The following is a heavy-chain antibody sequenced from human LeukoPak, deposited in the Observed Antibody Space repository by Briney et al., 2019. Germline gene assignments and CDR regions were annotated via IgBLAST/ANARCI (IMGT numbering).Heavy chain of an antibody. V-gene: IGHV1-2*04. D-gene: IGHD4-17*01. CDR3: ARGQVAGGITTVTTYYYYYGMDV. CDR2: INPNSGGT. CDR1: GYTFTGYY. Sequence: ASVKVSCKASGYTFTGYYMHWVRQAPGQGLEWMGWINPNSGGTNYAQKFQGWVTMTRDTSISTAYMELSRLRSDDTAVYYCARGQVAGGITTVTTYYYYYGMDVWGQGTTVTVSS. J-gene: IGHJ6*02.